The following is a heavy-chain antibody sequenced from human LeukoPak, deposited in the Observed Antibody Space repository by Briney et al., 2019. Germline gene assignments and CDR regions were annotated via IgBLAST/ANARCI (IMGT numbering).Heavy chain of an antibody. V-gene: IGHV4-39*07. CDR3: ARIQTYGVQPQYYFDY. D-gene: IGHD2-8*01. J-gene: IGHJ4*02. CDR1: GGSISSSSYY. Sequence: SETLSLTCTVSGGSISSSSYYWGWIRQPPGKGLEWIGSIYYSGSTYYNPSLKSRVTISVDTSKNQFSLKLSSVTAADTAVYYCARIQTYGVQPQYYFDYWGQGTLVTVSS. CDR2: IYYSGST.